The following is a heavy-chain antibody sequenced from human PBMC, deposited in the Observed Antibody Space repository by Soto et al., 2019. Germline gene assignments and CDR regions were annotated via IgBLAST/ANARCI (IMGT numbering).Heavy chain of an antibody. V-gene: IGHV1-2*02. CDR1: GYTFTGYY. CDR3: ASSTMARGVIITSHYYYGMDV. D-gene: IGHD3-10*01. CDR2: INPNSGGT. J-gene: IGHJ6*02. Sequence: ASVKVSCKASGYTFTGYYMHWVRQAPGQGLEWMGWINPNSGGTNYAQKFQGRVTMTRDTSISTAYMELSRLRSDDTAVYYCASSTMARGVIITSHYYYGMDVWGQGTTVTVSS.